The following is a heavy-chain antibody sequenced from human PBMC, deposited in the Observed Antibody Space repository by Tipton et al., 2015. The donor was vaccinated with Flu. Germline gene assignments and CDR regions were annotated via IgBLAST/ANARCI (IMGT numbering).Heavy chain of an antibody. D-gene: IGHD3-3*01. CDR3: ARLGYDFWSGYSNWFDP. Sequence: QSEPEVKKPGASVKVSCKASGYTFTSYDINWVRQATGQGLEWMGWMNPNSGNTGYAQKFQGRVTMTRNTSISTAYMELSSLRSEDTAVYYCARLGYDFWSGYSNWFDPWGQGTLVTVSS. V-gene: IGHV1-8*01. CDR2: MNPNSGNT. J-gene: IGHJ5*02. CDR1: GYTFTSYD.